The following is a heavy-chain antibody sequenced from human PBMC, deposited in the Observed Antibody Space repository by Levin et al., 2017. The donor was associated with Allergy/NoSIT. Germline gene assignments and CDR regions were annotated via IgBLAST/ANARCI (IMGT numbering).Heavy chain of an antibody. J-gene: IGHJ3*02. CDR2: MRYSGDTT. V-gene: IGHV3-23*01. Sequence: GGSLRLSCAASGFTFSSYTMTWVRQAPGKGLEWVSTMRYSGDTTYYADSVKGRFTISRDSSKDTLFLQMNSLRAEDTAVYYCAEGLSSGSPYRAFDMWGQGTLVTVSS. CDR1: GFTFSSYT. CDR3: AEGLSSGSPYRAFDM. D-gene: IGHD1-26*01.